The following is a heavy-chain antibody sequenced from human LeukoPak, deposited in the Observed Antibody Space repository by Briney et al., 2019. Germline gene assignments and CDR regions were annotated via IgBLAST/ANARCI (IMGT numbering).Heavy chain of an antibody. J-gene: IGHJ4*02. CDR3: ARDQYDTWSRRGNFDS. CDR1: GFTFGKYW. V-gene: IGHV3-7*03. CDR2: IKLDGSEK. Sequence: GGSLRLSCVASGFTFGKYWMSWVRQAPGKGLEWVANIKLDGSEKNYVDSVKGRFTISRDNTKNSLYLQMSSLRVEDTAVYYCARDQYDTWSRRGNFDSWGQGTLVIVSS. D-gene: IGHD3-3*01.